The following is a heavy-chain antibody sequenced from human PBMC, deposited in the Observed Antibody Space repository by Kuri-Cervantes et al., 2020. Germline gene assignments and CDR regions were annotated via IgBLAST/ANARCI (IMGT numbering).Heavy chain of an antibody. J-gene: IGHJ5*02. V-gene: IGHV3-30*03. CDR3: ARDNSYNWNYVGWFDP. CDR2: ISYDGSNK. D-gene: IGHD1-7*01. CDR1: GFTFSSYD. Sequence: GESLKISCAASGFTFSSYDMHWVRQAPGKGLEWVAVISYDGSNKYYADSVKGRFTISRDNSKNTLYLQMNSLRAEDTAVYYCARDNSYNWNYVGWFDPWGQGTLVTVSS.